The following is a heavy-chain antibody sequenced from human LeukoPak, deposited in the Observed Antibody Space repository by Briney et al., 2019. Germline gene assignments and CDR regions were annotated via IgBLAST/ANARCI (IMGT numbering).Heavy chain of an antibody. CDR3: ARDRYGDYASDY. Sequence: GGSLRLSRAASGFTYTSYSMNWVRQAPGKGLEWVSYISSSGSTIYYADSVKGRFTISRDNAKNSLFLQMNSLRAEDTAVYYCARDRYGDYASDYWGQGTLVTVSS. CDR2: ISSSGSTI. V-gene: IGHV3-48*01. D-gene: IGHD4-17*01. CDR1: GFTYTSYS. J-gene: IGHJ4*02.